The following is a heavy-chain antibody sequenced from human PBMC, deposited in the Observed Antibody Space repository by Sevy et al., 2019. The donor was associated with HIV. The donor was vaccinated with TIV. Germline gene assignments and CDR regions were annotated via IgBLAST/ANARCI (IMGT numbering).Heavy chain of an antibody. CDR3: ARAYCSGGICYSLAY. J-gene: IGHJ4*02. D-gene: IGHD2-15*01. CDR1: GYSFTTYR. Sequence: ASVKVSCKASGYSFTTYRITWLRQAPGQGLEWMGWISPHNGDTNYVQNLQGRVTMITDTSTSTAYMELRSLRSDDTAVYYCARAYCSGGICYSLAYWGQGTRVTVSS. V-gene: IGHV1-18*01. CDR2: ISPHNGDT.